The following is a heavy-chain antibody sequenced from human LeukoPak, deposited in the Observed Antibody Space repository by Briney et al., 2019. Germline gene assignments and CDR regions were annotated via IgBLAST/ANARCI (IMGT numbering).Heavy chain of an antibody. V-gene: IGHV3-74*01. CDR2: IDSGVSTT. D-gene: IGHD1-14*01. Sequence: PGGSLRLSCAASGFTFSNYWMHWVRQAPGKGLVWVSRIDSGVSTTIYADSVKGRFTISRDNAKSTLYLQMNSLRAEDTAVYYCVRGRYYFDYWGQGTLVAVSS. J-gene: IGHJ4*02. CDR1: GFTFSNYW. CDR3: VRGRYYFDY.